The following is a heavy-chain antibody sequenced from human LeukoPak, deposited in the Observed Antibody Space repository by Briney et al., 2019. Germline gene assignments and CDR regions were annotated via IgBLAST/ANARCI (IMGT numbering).Heavy chain of an antibody. CDR2: IYNGGSA. CDR1: GFNVSSKY. Sequence: GGSLRLSCAASGFNVSSKYMSWVRQAPGKGLEWVSVIYNGGSANYADSVKGRFTISRDNSKNTLYLQMNSLRAEDTAAYYCAKGRTSFDYWGQGTLVTVSS. CDR3: AKGRTSFDY. J-gene: IGHJ4*02. D-gene: IGHD2-8*01. V-gene: IGHV3-53*01.